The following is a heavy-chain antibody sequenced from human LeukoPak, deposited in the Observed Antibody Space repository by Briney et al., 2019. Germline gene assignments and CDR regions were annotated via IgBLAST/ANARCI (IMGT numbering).Heavy chain of an antibody. CDR1: GFSVSSIY. Sequence: GRSLRLSCAASGFSVSSIYMSWVRQAPGKGLEWVAVIYSGGTTYYADSVRGRFTISRDNSKNTLYLQMNSLRAEDTALYYCARDMGFGDLMGYWGQGTLVTVSS. V-gene: IGHV3-53*01. CDR2: IYSGGTT. J-gene: IGHJ4*02. CDR3: ARDMGFGDLMGY. D-gene: IGHD3-10*01.